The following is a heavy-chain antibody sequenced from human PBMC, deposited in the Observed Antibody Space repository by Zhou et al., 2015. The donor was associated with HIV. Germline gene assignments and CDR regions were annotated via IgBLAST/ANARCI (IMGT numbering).Heavy chain of an antibody. Sequence: QVQLVQSGAEVKKPGASVKVSCKASGYTFTGYYMHWVRQAPGQGLEWMGRISPNSGATNYAQKLQDRVTMTRDTSISTAYMELSRLRSDDTAVYYCASDRNYFDYWGQGTLVTVSS. V-gene: IGHV1-2*06. CDR2: ISPNSGAT. J-gene: IGHJ4*02. CDR1: GYTFTGYY. CDR3: ASDRNYFDY.